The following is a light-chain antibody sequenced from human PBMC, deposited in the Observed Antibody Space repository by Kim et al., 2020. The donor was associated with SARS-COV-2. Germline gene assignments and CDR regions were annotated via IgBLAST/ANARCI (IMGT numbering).Light chain of an antibody. CDR1: SLRSYY. Sequence: SSELTQDPAVSVALGQTVRITCQGDSLRSYYASWYQQKPGQAPVLVIYGKNNRPSGIPDRFFGSSSGNTASLTITGAQAEDGADYYCNSRDSSGNHYVFG. CDR2: GKN. V-gene: IGLV3-19*01. J-gene: IGLJ1*01. CDR3: NSRDSSGNHYV.